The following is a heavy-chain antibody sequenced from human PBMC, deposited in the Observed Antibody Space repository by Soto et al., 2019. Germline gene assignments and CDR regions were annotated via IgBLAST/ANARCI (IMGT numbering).Heavy chain of an antibody. Sequence: EVQLLESGGGLVQPGGSLRLSCAASGFTFSSYSMNWVRQAPGKGLEWVSSISSSSSYIYYADSVKGRFTISRDNAKNSLYLQMNSLRAEDTAVYYCARDASDYTSYYYYGMDVWGQGTTVTVSS. CDR1: GFTFSSYS. V-gene: IGHV3-21*01. J-gene: IGHJ6*02. D-gene: IGHD4-17*01. CDR3: ARDASDYTSYYYYGMDV. CDR2: ISSSSSYI.